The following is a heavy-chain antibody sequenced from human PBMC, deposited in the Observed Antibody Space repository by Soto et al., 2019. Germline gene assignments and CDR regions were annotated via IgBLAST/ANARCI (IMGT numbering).Heavy chain of an antibody. CDR2: ISGSSGSK. J-gene: IGHJ4*02. D-gene: IGHD4-17*01. CDR3: ARYAAEVTTFFDH. Sequence: GGSLRLSCAASGFTFDDYVMHWIRQAPGKGLEWLSNISGSSGSKKYADAGKGRFTISRDNAKKSLYLEMRSLRAEDTAVYYCARYAAEVTTFFDHWGQGTLVTVSS. V-gene: IGHV3-11*06. CDR1: GFTFDDYV.